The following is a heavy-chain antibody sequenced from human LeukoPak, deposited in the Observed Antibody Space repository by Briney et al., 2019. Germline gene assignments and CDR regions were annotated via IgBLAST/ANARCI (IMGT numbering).Heavy chain of an antibody. CDR1: GGSISSSSYY. D-gene: IGHD2-2*01. V-gene: IGHV4-39*01. J-gene: IGHJ5*02. CDR3: ARLGYCSSTSCDWFDP. Sequence: PSETLSLTCTVSGGSISSSSYYWGWIRQPPGKGLERIGSIYYSGSTYYNPSLKSRVTISVDTSKNQFSLKLSSVTAADTAVYYCARLGYCSSTSCDWFDPWGQGTLVTVSS. CDR2: IYYSGST.